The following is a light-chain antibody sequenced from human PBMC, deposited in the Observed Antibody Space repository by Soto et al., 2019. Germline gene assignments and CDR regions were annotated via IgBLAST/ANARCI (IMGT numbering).Light chain of an antibody. CDR1: QSVSSY. CDR3: QQYNDWPIT. CDR2: DAS. V-gene: IGKV3-11*01. Sequence: EIVFTQSPATLSLSPGERATLSCRASQSVSSYLAWYQQRPGQAPRLLIYDASNRATGIPARFSGSGSGTDFTLTISSLEPEDFAVYYCQQYNDWPITFGQGTRLEI. J-gene: IGKJ5*01.